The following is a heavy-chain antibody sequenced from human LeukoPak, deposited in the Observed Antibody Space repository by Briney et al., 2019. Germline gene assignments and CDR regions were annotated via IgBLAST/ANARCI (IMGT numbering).Heavy chain of an antibody. CDR1: GFSFDDYA. V-gene: IGHV3-9*01. CDR3: AKDFLGAGYSTGWYGS. J-gene: IGHJ5*01. D-gene: IGHD2-8*02. CDR2: ISWGSGSI. Sequence: GGSLRLSCAASGFSFDDYAMHWVRQAPGKGLEWVSGISWGSGSIGYADSVKGRFTISRDNAKNSLYLQMNSLRAEDTALYYWAKDFLGAGYSTGWYGSWGPGTLVTASS.